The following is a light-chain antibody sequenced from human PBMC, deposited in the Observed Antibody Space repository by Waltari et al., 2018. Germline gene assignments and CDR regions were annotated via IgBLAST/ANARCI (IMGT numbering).Light chain of an antibody. V-gene: IGLV2-14*03. CDR3: CSYISSTITWV. J-gene: IGLJ3*02. CDR1: SGDVGASNY. CDR2: DVP. Sequence: QSALTQPASVSGSPGQSITIPCTGASGDVGASNYVPWYQQHPGKATKLMIYDVPVRPAGVSNHFSGSKSGNTASLTISGLQAEDEADYYCCSYISSTITWVFGGGTKLTVL.